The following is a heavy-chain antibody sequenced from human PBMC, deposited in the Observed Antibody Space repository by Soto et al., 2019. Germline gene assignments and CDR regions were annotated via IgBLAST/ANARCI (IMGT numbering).Heavy chain of an antibody. D-gene: IGHD3-22*01. V-gene: IGHV3-33*01. CDR1: GFSVSTHV. CDR2: LWYDGSSE. Sequence: QVQLVESGGGVVQPGRSLRLSCTASGFSVSTHVIHWVRQAPGKGLEWVAVLWYDGSSEYYAESVKGRFTISRDNSKKTLYLQMHSLRAEDTAVYYCARVPRYDTWYFDYWGQGTLATVSS. J-gene: IGHJ4*02. CDR3: ARVPRYDTWYFDY.